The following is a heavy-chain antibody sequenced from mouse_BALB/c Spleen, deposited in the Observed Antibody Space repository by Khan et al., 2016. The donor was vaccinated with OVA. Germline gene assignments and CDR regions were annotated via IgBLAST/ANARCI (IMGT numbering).Heavy chain of an antibody. D-gene: IGHD1-1*01. J-gene: IGHJ4*01. CDR1: VYTFSSYW. Sequence: LEESGAELMKPGASVKISCKATVYTFSSYWIEWVKQRPGHGLEWIGEILPGSGSTNYNEKFKAKATFTADTSSNTAYMQLSSLTSEDSAVYYCARPPFCYYGSNYGYAMDYWGQGTSVTVSS. CDR2: ILPGSGST. V-gene: IGHV1-9*01. CDR3: ARPPFCYYGSNYGYAMDY.